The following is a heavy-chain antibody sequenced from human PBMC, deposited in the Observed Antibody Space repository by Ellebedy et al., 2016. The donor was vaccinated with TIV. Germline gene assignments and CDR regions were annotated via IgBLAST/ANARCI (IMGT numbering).Heavy chain of an antibody. CDR2: IYSGGST. D-gene: IGHD2-15*01. J-gene: IGHJ6*02. Sequence: GESLKISCAASGFTVSSNYMSWVRQAPGKGLEWVSVIYSGGSTYYADSVKGRFTISRDNSKNTLYLQMNSLRAEDTAVYYCAKAEYCSGGSCSPHGVWGQGTTVTVSS. V-gene: IGHV3-53*01. CDR3: AKAEYCSGGSCSPHGV. CDR1: GFTVSSNY.